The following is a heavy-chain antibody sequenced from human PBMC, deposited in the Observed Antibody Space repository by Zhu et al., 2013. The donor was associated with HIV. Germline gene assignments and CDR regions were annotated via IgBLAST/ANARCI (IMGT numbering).Heavy chain of an antibody. CDR3: ARGTPGYGDYGDSLDY. Sequence: EVQLVETGGRLIHPGGSLRIACTASGFIVSDNYMSWVRQAPGKGLEWVAVIYSGGSTYYADSVKGRFSISRDSSKNTVYLQMSSLRAEDTAVYYCARGTPGYGDYGDSLDYWGQGTPVTVSS. CDR1: GFIVSDNY. J-gene: IGHJ4*02. D-gene: IGHD4-17*01. CDR2: IYSGGST. V-gene: IGHV3-53*02.